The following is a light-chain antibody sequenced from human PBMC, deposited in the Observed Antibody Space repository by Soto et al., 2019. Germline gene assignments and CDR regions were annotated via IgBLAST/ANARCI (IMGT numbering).Light chain of an antibody. CDR1: QSISSW. CDR2: KAS. Sequence: DIQMTQSPSTLSASVGDRVTITCRASQSISSWLAWYQQKPGKAPNLLIFKASSLESGVPSRFNDSGSGTEFTLTISSLQPDDFATYYCQQFNNYPWSFGQGTRVEI. V-gene: IGKV1-5*03. CDR3: QQFNNYPWS. J-gene: IGKJ1*01.